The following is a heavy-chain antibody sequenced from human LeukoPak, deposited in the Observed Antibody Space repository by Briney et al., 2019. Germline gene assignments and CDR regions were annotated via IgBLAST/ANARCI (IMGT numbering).Heavy chain of an antibody. J-gene: IGHJ3*02. CDR3: TTGTFDYYDSSDLDAFDI. CDR1: GFTFSNAW. Sequence: GGSLRLSCAASGFTFSNAWMSWVRQAPGKGLEWVGRIKSKTDGGTTDYAAPVKGRFTISRDDSKNTLYLQMNSLKTEDTAMYYCTTGTFDYYDSSDLDAFDIWGQGTMVTVSS. CDR2: IKSKTDGGTT. V-gene: IGHV3-15*01. D-gene: IGHD3-22*01.